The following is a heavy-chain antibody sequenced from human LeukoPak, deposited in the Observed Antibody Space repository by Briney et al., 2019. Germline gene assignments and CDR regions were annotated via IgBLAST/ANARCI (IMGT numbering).Heavy chain of an antibody. CDR2: IYHSGST. CDR3: ARHVSRRITMIVVVTYFDY. J-gene: IGHJ4*02. D-gene: IGHD3-22*01. V-gene: IGHV4-38-2*01. Sequence: PSETLSLTCAVSGYPISSGYYWGWIRQPPGKGLEWIGSIYHSGSTYYNPSLKSRVTISVDTSKNQFSLKLSSVTAADTAVYYCARHVSRRITMIVVVTYFDYWGQGTLVTVSS. CDR1: GYPISSGYY.